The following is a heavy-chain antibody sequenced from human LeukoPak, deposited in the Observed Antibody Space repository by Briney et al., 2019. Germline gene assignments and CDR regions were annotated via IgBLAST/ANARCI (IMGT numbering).Heavy chain of an antibody. CDR2: ISSSSSSS. CDR3: AKSPYGAGDIFDF. J-gene: IGHJ4*02. Sequence: GGSLRLSCGASGFTFSSYNMNWVRQAQGKGLEWVSYISSSSSSSYYADSVKGRFTISRDNSKNTLYLQMNSLRAEDTAVYYCAKSPYGAGDIFDFWGQGTLVTVSS. CDR1: GFTFSSYN. D-gene: IGHD2-15*01. V-gene: IGHV3-48*01.